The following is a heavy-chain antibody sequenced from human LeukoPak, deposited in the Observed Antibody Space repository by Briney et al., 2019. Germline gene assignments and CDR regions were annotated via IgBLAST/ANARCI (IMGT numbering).Heavy chain of an antibody. Sequence: SETLSLTCAVYGGSFSGYYWSWIRQPPGKGLEWIGEINHSGSTNYNPSLKSRVTISVDTSKNQFSLKLSSVTAADTAVYYCARVRGAARRPYDYWGQGTLVTVSP. CDR2: INHSGST. J-gene: IGHJ4*02. CDR1: GGSFSGYY. V-gene: IGHV4-34*01. CDR3: ARVRGAARRPYDY. D-gene: IGHD6-6*01.